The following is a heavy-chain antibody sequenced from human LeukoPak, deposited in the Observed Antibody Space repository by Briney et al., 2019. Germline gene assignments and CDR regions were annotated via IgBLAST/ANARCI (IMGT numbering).Heavy chain of an antibody. CDR3: ARGPRARIQSFYGSGSYLGY. D-gene: IGHD3-10*01. CDR1: GGSFSGYY. CDR2: INHSGST. J-gene: IGHJ4*02. Sequence: SETLSLTCAVYGGSFSGYYWSWIRQPPGKGLEWIGEINHSGSTNYNPSLKSRVTISVDTSKNQFSLKLSSVTAADTAVYYCARGPRARIQSFYGSGSYLGYWGQGTLVTVSS. V-gene: IGHV4-34*01.